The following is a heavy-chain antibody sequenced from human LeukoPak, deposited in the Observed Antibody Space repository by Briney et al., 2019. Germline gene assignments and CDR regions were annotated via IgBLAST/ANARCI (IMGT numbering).Heavy chain of an antibody. D-gene: IGHD5-24*01. V-gene: IGHV1-58*01. J-gene: IGHJ6*02. CDR3: ARRTATIGYYYYGMDV. CDR2: IVVGSGNT. CDR1: GFTFTSSA. Sequence: ASVKVSCKASGFTFTSSAVQWVRQARGQRLEWIGWIVVGSGNTNYAQKFQERVTITRDMSTSTAYMELSSLRSEDTAVYYCARRTATIGYYYYGMDVWGQGTTVTVSS.